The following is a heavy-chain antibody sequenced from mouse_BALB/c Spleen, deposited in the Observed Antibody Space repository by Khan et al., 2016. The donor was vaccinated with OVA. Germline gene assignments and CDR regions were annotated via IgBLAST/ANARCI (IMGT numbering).Heavy chain of an antibody. CDR3: TRLAYYYDSEGFAY. CDR2: VSTGGSYT. D-gene: IGHD1-1*01. J-gene: IGHJ3*01. CDR1: GFTFSTYG. Sequence: EVKVEESGGDLVKPGGSLKLSCAASGFTFSTYGMSWVRQAPDKRLEWVATVSTGGSYTYYPDSVKGRFTISSDNAKNTLYLQMSGLRSEDTAMFYCTRLAYYYDSEGFAYWGQGTLVTVSA. V-gene: IGHV5-6*02.